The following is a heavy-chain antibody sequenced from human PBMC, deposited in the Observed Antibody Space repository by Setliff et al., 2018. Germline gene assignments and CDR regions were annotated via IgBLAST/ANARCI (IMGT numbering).Heavy chain of an antibody. CDR1: GGSFTYYY. CDR3: ARATSGWYSAYYYYMDV. V-gene: IGHV4-34*01. D-gene: IGHD6-19*01. J-gene: IGHJ6*03. Sequence: SETLSLTCAASGGSFTYYYWTWIRQPPGKGLEWIGEINHSGSTNYNPSLKSRVTISVDTSKNQISLKLTSVTAADTAVYYCARATSGWYSAYYYYMDVWGKGTTVTVSS. CDR2: INHSGST.